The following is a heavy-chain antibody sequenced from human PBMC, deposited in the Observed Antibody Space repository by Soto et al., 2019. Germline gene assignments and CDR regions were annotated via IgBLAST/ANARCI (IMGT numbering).Heavy chain of an antibody. Sequence: GGSLRLSCAASRFTFSNYGMSWVRQAPGKGLEWVSAISGSGDSTYYADSVKGRFTISRDNSKNMLYLQMNSLRVDDTAVYFCAKTGTGYFYRGGSWGQGTLVTVSS. CDR2: ISGSGDST. D-gene: IGHD2-8*02. J-gene: IGHJ5*02. CDR1: RFTFSNYG. CDR3: AKTGTGYFYRGGS. V-gene: IGHV3-23*01.